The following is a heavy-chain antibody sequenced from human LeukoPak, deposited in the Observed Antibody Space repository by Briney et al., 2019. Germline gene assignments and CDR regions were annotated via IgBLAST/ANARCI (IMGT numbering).Heavy chain of an antibody. D-gene: IGHD3-10*01. V-gene: IGHV4-34*01. J-gene: IGHJ4*02. CDR1: GGSFSTYY. CDR3: AGYYYGTENYHNHPIFLY. Sequence: PSETLSLTCAVYGGSFSTYYWSWIRQPPGKGLEWIGEINHSGSTTYNPSLESRVTISIDTSKNQFSLKLSSVTAAETAVIYCAGYYYGTENYHNHPIFLYWGQETRVTVSS. CDR2: INHSGST.